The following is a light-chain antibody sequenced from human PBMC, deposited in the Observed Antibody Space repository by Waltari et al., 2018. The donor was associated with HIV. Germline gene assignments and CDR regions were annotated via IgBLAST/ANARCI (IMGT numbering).Light chain of an antibody. CDR2: AAT. CDR1: SSNIGAGFD. CDR3: QSYDSSLSSYV. Sequence: QSVLTQPPSVSGAPGQSVTSSCTGSSSNIGAGFDVHWYQQLPAIAPKLLIYAATNRHSGVPDRFSGSKSGTSASLAITGLQAEDEADYYCQSYDSSLSSYVFASGTRVTVL. J-gene: IGLJ1*01. V-gene: IGLV1-40*01.